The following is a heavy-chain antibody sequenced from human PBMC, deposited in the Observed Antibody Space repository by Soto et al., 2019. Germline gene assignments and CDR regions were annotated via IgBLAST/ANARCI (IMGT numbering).Heavy chain of an antibody. D-gene: IGHD2-2*01. CDR2: ISGSGGST. CDR1: GFTFSSYA. Sequence: EVQLLESGGGLVQPGGSLRLSCAASGFTFSSYAMSWVRQAPGKGLEWVSAISGSGGSTYYADSVKGRFTISRDNSKNTLYLQMNSLRAEDTAVYYCAKATPRRTVVVVPAAHDYWGQGTLVTVSS. V-gene: IGHV3-23*01. J-gene: IGHJ4*02. CDR3: AKATPRRTVVVVPAAHDY.